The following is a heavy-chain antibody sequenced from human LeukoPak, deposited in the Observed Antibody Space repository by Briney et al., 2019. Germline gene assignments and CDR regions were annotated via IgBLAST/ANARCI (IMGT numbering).Heavy chain of an antibody. D-gene: IGHD6-6*01. CDR2: IKQDGSEK. CDR3: ARGPNSNWSGLDF. J-gene: IGHJ4*02. CDR1: GFTVSDNY. Sequence: PGGSLRLSCAASGFTVSDNYMTWVRQAPGKGLEWVANIKQDGSEKYYVDSVKGRFTVSRDNAKNTLYLQVNNLRAEDTAVYYCARGPNSNWSGLDFWGQGTLLTVSS. V-gene: IGHV3-7*01.